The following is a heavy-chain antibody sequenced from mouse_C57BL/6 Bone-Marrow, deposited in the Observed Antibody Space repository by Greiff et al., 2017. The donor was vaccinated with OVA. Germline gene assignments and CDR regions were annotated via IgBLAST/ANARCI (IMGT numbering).Heavy chain of an antibody. CDR3: ARAGTASWFAY. Sequence: EVKLVESEGGLVQPGSSMKLSCTASGFTFSDYYMAWVRQVPEKGLEWVANINYDGSSTYYLDSLKSRFIISRDNAKNILYLQMSSLKSEDTATYYCARAGTASWFAYWGQGTLVTVSA. V-gene: IGHV5-16*01. CDR2: INYDGSST. J-gene: IGHJ3*01. D-gene: IGHD4-1*01. CDR1: GFTFSDYY.